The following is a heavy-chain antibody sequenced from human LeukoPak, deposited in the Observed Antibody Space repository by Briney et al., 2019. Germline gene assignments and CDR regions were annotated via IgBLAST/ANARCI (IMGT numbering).Heavy chain of an antibody. Sequence: SETLSLTCTVSGGSISSSSYYWGWIRQPPGKGLEWIGSIYYSGSTYYNPSLKSRVAISVDTSKNQFSLKLSPVTAADTAVYYCARDRTDDYGDYAFDYWGQGTLVTVSS. CDR3: ARDRTDDYGDYAFDY. D-gene: IGHD4-17*01. J-gene: IGHJ4*02. V-gene: IGHV4-39*07. CDR1: GGSISSSSYY. CDR2: IYYSGST.